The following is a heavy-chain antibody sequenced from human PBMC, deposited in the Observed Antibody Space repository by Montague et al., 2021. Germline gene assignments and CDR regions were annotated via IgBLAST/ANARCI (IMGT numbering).Heavy chain of an antibody. CDR2: ISESGDQT. Sequence: SLRLSCATSGFIFRNYAMNWVRQAPGKGLEWVSSISESGDQTDYADSVKGRFTISRDNSKNTLYVQMNSLRVEDTAVYYCAKQSLEDCWGQGTLVTVSS. D-gene: IGHD1-1*01. V-gene: IGHV3-23*01. CDR1: GFIFRNYA. J-gene: IGHJ4*02. CDR3: AKQSLEDC.